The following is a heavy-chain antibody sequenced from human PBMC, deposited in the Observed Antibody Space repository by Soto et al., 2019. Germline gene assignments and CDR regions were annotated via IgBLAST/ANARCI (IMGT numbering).Heavy chain of an antibody. CDR2: IIPMFDTP. CDR3: AIEDTSHGGMDV. Sequence: QVQLVQSGAEVRKPGSSVKVPCQASGGTFSSYAFTWVRQAPGQGLEWMGRIIPMFDTPNYAQQFQGRLTITADESTSTVYLELSSLRSEDTAVYYCAIEDTSHGGMDVWGQGTTVTVSS. D-gene: IGHD2-15*01. V-gene: IGHV1-69*18. CDR1: GGTFSSYA. J-gene: IGHJ6*02.